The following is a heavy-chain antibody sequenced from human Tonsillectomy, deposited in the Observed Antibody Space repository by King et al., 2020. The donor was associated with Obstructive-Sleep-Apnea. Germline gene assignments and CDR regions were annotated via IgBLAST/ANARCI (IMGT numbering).Heavy chain of an antibody. D-gene: IGHD6-19*01. CDR2: IDPRDSYT. J-gene: IGHJ4*02. Sequence: QLVQSGAEVKKPGESLRISCKGSGYSFTSYWISWVRQMPGKGLEWMGRIDPRDSYTNYSPSFQGHGTISADKSISTAYLQWSSLKASDTAMYYCARLPKESGWSYYFDYWGQGTLVTVSS. CDR1: GYSFTSYW. CDR3: ARLPKESGWSYYFDY. V-gene: IGHV5-10-1*01.